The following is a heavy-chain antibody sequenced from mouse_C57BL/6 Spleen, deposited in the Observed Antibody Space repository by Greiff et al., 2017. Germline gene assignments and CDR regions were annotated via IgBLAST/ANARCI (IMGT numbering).Heavy chain of an antibody. CDR1: GFSLTSYG. CDR3: AKTGGAMDY. Sequence: VQRVESGPGLVQPSQSLSITCTVSGFSLTSYGVHWVRQSPGKGLEWLGVIWRGGSTDYNAAFMSRLSITKDNSKRQVFFKMNSLQADDTAIYYCAKTGGAMDYWGQGTSVTVSS. V-gene: IGHV2-5*01. CDR2: IWRGGST. J-gene: IGHJ4*01.